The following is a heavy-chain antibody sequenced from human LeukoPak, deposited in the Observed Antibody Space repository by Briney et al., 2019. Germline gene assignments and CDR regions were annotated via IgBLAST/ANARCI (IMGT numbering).Heavy chain of an antibody. V-gene: IGHV3-20*04. CDR2: IDRNGDSA. CDR3: ARDPSEKRYFDY. CDR1: GFTFGDYG. J-gene: IGHJ4*02. Sequence: GGSLRLSCAASGFTFGDYGMSWVRQAPGQGLEWVSGIDRNGDSAGYAHSVEGRVTISRDEAKNSVYMQMGSLRAEDTALYYCARDPSEKRYFDYWGQGNLVTVSS. D-gene: IGHD6-25*01.